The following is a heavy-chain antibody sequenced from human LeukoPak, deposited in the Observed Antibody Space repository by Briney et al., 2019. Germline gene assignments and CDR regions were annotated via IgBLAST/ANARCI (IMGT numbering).Heavy chain of an antibody. V-gene: IGHV4-4*02. CDR2: IYHSGST. D-gene: IGHD3-9*01. Sequence: SETLSLTCAVSGGSISSSNWWSWVRPPPGKGLEWIGEIYHSGSTNYNPSLKSRVTISVDKSKNQFSLKLSSVTAADTAVYYCARSIPPGYFDWFDAFDIWGQGTMVTVSS. CDR3: ARSIPPGYFDWFDAFDI. CDR1: GGSISSSNW. J-gene: IGHJ3*02.